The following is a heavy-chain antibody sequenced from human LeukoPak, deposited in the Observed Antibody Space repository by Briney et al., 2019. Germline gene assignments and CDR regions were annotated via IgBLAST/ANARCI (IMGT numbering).Heavy chain of an antibody. CDR2: ISSSGSTI. Sequence: PGGSLRLSCAASGFTFSDYYMSWIRQAPGKGLEWVSYISSSGSTIFYADSVKGRFTISRDNAKNSLYLQMNSLGAEDTAVYYCARDFDYYDDSGYQTYYFDYWGQGTLVTVSS. V-gene: IGHV3-11*01. CDR3: ARDFDYYDDSGYQTYYFDY. J-gene: IGHJ4*02. CDR1: GFTFSDYY. D-gene: IGHD3-22*01.